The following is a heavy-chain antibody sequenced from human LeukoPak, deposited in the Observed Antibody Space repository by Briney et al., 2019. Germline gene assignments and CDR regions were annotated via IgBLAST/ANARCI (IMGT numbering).Heavy chain of an antibody. V-gene: IGHV4-59*01. CDR2: IYYSGST. J-gene: IGHJ3*02. CDR3: ARSHSGAFDI. Sequence: SETLSLTCTVSGGSTSSYYWSWIRQPPGKGLEWIGYIYYSGSTNYNPSLKSRVTISVDTSKNQFPLKLSSVTAADTAVYYCARSHSGAFDIWGQGTMVTVSS. CDR1: GGSTSSYY.